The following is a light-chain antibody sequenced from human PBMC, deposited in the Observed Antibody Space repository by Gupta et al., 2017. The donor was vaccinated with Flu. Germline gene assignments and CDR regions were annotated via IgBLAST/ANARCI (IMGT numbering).Light chain of an antibody. CDR1: QSISSW. Sequence: DIQMTQSPSTLSASVGDRVTITCRASQSISSWLAWYQQKPGKAPKLLIYKASRVESGVPSRFSGSGSGTEFTLTISSRQPDDFATYYCQHENSYSGTFGQGTKVEIK. V-gene: IGKV1-5*03. CDR3: QHENSYSGT. CDR2: KAS. J-gene: IGKJ1*01.